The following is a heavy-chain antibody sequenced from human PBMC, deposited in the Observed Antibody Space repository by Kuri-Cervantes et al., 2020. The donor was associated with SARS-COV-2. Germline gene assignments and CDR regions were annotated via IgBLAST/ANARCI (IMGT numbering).Heavy chain of an antibody. CDR1: GGSFSGYY. CDR2: INHMGST. J-gene: IGHJ6*02. Sequence: SETLSLTCAVYGGSFSGYYWSWNRQPPGKGREWIGEINHMGSTNYNPSLKSRVTISVDTSKNQFSRKLSSVTAADTAVYYCARGMRYSSSWYYYYGMDVWGQGTTVTVSS. V-gene: IGHV4-34*01. D-gene: IGHD6-13*01. CDR3: ARGMRYSSSWYYYYGMDV.